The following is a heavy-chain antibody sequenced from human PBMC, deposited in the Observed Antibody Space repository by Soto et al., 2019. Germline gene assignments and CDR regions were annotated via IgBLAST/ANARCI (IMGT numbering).Heavy chain of an antibody. D-gene: IGHD3-3*01. J-gene: IGHJ5*02. V-gene: IGHV4-59*01. CDR3: ARALDYDFWGGRNWFDP. CDR1: GGSITDNY. CDR2: IYYTGIT. Sequence: QVQLQQSGPGLLKPSETLSLTCSVSGGSITDNYWTWIRQSAGKGLEWVGYIYYTGITNYNPSLKRRVTISLDRSKNLFSPKLDSVTAADTAVYYCARALDYDFWGGRNWFDPWVQGTLVTVSS.